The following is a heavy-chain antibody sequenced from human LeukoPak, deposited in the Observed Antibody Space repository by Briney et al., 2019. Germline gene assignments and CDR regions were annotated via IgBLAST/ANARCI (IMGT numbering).Heavy chain of an antibody. CDR2: ISCSGSTI. CDR3: ARAFYDFLTGYPAYFDY. D-gene: IGHD3-9*01. J-gene: IGHJ4*02. Sequence: PGGSLRLSCAASGFTFSNYEMNWVRQAPGKGLEWVSYISCSGSTIYYADSVKGRFTISRDNAKNSLYLQMNSLRAEDTAVYYCARAFYDFLTGYPAYFDYWGQGTLVTVSS. CDR1: GFTFSNYE. V-gene: IGHV3-48*03.